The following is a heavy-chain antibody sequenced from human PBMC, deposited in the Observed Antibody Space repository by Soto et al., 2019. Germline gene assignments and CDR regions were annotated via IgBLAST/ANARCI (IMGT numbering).Heavy chain of an antibody. CDR1: GCTFSSYE. CDR2: ISSSGSTI. J-gene: IGHJ6*02. Sequence: PGGSLRLSCAASGCTFSSYEMNWVRQAPVKVLEWVSYISSSGSTIYYADSVKGRCTISRDNAKNSLYLQMNSLRAEDTAVYYCARGPYDSSGYYYRFYGMDVCGQGTTVTASS. V-gene: IGHV3-48*03. D-gene: IGHD3-22*01. CDR3: ARGPYDSSGYYYRFYGMDV.